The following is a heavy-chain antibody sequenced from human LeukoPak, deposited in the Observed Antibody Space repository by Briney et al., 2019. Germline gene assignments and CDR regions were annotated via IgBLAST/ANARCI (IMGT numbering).Heavy chain of an antibody. Sequence: GGSLRLSCAVSGFTVSSNYMSWVRQAPGKGLEWVSVIYNGGTTHYADSVKGRFTISRDSSKNTVYLQMNSLRAEDTAVYYCAKVGVELHYYYYMDVWGRGTTVTVSS. CDR3: AKVGVELHYYYYMDV. CDR1: GFTVSSNY. D-gene: IGHD3-3*01. CDR2: IYNGGTT. V-gene: IGHV3-53*01. J-gene: IGHJ6*03.